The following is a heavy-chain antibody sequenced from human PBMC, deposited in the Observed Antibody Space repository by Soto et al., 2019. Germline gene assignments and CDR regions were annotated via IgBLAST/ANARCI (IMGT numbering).Heavy chain of an antibody. CDR2: IYYSGST. V-gene: IGHV4-30-4*01. D-gene: IGHD5-12*01. Sequence: SETLSLTCTVSGGSISSGDYYWSWIRQPPGKGLEWIGYIYYSGSTYYNPSLKSRVTISVDTSKNQFSLKLSSVTAADTAVYYCARGYSGYDGDFDYWGQGTLVTVPS. CDR1: GGSISSGDYY. CDR3: ARGYSGYDGDFDY. J-gene: IGHJ4*02.